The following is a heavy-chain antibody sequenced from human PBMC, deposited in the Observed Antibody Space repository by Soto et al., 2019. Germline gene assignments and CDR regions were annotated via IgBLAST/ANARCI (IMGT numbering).Heavy chain of an antibody. Sequence: HVQLVQSGGELKKPGASVKVSCNTSGYTFNTYFITWVRQAPGQGLEWMGWISPHNGNTNYAEKFQGRVTMTANTXTXXAYMELRNLRIDDTAVYYCARDTGNSFDYWGQGTPVTVSS. V-gene: IGHV1-18*01. CDR3: ARDTGNSFDY. CDR2: ISPHNGNT. J-gene: IGHJ4*02. CDR1: GYTFNTYF.